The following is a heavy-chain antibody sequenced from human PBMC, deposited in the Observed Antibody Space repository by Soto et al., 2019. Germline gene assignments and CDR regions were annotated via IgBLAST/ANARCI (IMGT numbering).Heavy chain of an antibody. D-gene: IGHD2-15*01. Sequence: SETLSLTCAVFGGSISGSSFYWGWIRQPPEKGLESIGSIHYSGSTYYNPSLKSRVTMSVDTSKNQFSLKLSSVTAADTAVYYCARGRYCSGGSCYLNWFDPWGQGTLVTVSS. J-gene: IGHJ5*02. CDR2: IHYSGST. V-gene: IGHV4-39*01. CDR3: ARGRYCSGGSCYLNWFDP. CDR1: GGSISGSSFY.